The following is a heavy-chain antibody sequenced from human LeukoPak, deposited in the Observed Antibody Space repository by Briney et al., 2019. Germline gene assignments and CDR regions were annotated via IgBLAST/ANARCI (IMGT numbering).Heavy chain of an antibody. J-gene: IGHJ5*02. CDR1: GYTFTGYY. V-gene: IGHV1-2*02. CDR2: INPNSGGT. CDR3: ARGYYDFWSGYYNWFDP. D-gene: IGHD3-3*01. Sequence: ASVKVSCKTSGYTFTGYYIHWVRQAPGQGLEWMGWINPNSGGTNYAQKLQGRVTMTRDTSVSTAYMELSRLRSDDTAVYYCARGYYDFWSGYYNWFDPWGQGTLVTVSS.